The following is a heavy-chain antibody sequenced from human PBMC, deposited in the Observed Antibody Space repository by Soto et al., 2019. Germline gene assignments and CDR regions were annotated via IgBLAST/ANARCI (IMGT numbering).Heavy chain of an antibody. CDR1: GYTFTDYY. V-gene: IGHV1-2*04. J-gene: IGHJ5*02. CDR2: INPKSGDT. D-gene: IGHD2-2*01. CDR3: ARALVVPAAMSLSHCFDP. Sequence: ASVKVSCKASGYTFTDYYMHWVRQAPGQGLEWMGWINPKSGDTKYAQKFQGWVTMTRDTSISTAYMELSRLRSDDTAVYYCARALVVPAAMSLSHCFDPWGQGTRVTVS.